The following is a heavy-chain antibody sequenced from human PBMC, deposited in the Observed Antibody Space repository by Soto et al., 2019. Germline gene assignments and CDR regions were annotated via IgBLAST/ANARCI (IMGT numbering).Heavy chain of an antibody. D-gene: IGHD3-3*01. CDR2: IYHSGIS. J-gene: IGHJ5*02. Sequence: QVRLQESGPGLVEPSGTLSLTCAVSGDSVSSSSCWSWVRQAPGKGLEWIGEIYHSGISNYNPSFKSRVTLSVDTSKNQFSLRVKSVTAADTAVYFCARGAIWSARDWFAPWGQGTLVTVSS. V-gene: IGHV4-4*02. CDR1: GDSVSSSSC. CDR3: ARGAIWSARDWFAP.